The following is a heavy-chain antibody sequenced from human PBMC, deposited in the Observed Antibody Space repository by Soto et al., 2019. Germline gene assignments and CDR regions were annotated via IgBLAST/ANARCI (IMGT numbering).Heavy chain of an antibody. Sequence: ASVKVSCKASGYTFTSYGISWVRQAPGQGLEWMGWISAYNGNTNYAQKNQGRVTMTTDTSTSTAYMELRILISDDTAVYYCAREGLSWLRYFDWSSKYYFDYWG. CDR3: AREGLSWLRYFDWSSKYYFDY. CDR2: ISAYNGNT. CDR1: GYTFTSYG. V-gene: IGHV1-18*01. J-gene: IGHJ4*01. D-gene: IGHD3-9*01.